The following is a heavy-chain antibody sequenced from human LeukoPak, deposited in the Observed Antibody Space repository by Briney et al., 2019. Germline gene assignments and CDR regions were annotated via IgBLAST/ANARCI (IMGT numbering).Heavy chain of an antibody. V-gene: IGHV4-61*02. CDR3: VRDEDYWGSPH. CDR1: GGSISSGSYY. Sequence: SQTLSLTCTVSGGSISSGSYYWTWIRQPAGKGLEWIGRIYVGGSPNYNPSLEGRLTISIDMSKNQFSLRLNSVTAADTATYFCVRDEDYWGSPHWGQGILVSVSS. CDR2: IYVGGSP. D-gene: IGHD7-27*01. J-gene: IGHJ4*02.